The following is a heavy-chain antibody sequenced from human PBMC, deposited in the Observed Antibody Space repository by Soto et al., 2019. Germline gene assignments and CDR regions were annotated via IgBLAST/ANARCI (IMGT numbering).Heavy chain of an antibody. CDR3: ARRIQLWLGLLDY. J-gene: IGHJ4*02. CDR1: GYTFTSYG. D-gene: IGHD5-18*01. Sequence: ASVKVSCKASGYTFTSYGISWVRQAPGQGLEWMGWISAYNGNTNYAQKLRGRVSMTTDTSTSTAYTELRSLRSDDTAVYYCARRIQLWLGLLDYWSQGTLVTV. V-gene: IGHV1-18*04. CDR2: ISAYNGNT.